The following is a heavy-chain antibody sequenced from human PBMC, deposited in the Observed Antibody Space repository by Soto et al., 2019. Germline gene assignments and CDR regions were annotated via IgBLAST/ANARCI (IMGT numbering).Heavy chain of an antibody. J-gene: IGHJ5*02. CDR3: ARDVGATTVIWFDP. CDR2: IIPIFGTA. V-gene: IGHV1-69*13. CDR1: GRTFSSYA. D-gene: IGHD1-26*01. Sequence: SSVKVSCKASGRTFSSYAISSVRQAPGQGLEWMGGIIPIFGTANYAQKFQGRVTITADESTSTAYMELRSLRSEDTAVYYCARDVGATTVIWFDPWGQGTLVTVSS.